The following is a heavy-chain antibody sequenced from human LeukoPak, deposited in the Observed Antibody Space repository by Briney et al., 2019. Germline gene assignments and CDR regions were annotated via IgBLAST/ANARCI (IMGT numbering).Heavy chain of an antibody. D-gene: IGHD3-22*01. CDR2: LSGSGGTT. Sequence: GGSLRLSCAASGFTFSSYAMSWVRQAPGKGLEWVSALSGSGGTTYYADSVKGRFTISRENSKKTLYLQMNSLRAEDTAVYYCAKYRGLRYYDNWGEGTLVTVSS. CDR1: GFTFSSYA. CDR3: AKYRGLRYYDN. J-gene: IGHJ4*02. V-gene: IGHV3-23*01.